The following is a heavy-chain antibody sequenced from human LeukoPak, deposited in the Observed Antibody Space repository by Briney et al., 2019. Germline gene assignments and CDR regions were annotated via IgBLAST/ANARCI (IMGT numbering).Heavy chain of an antibody. J-gene: IGHJ4*02. CDR1: GFTFNKFG. V-gene: IGHV3-30*02. CDR2: IRYDTIKK. Sequence: PPGGSLRLSCVASGFTFNKFGMHWVRQAPGKGLEWVAFIRYDTIKKYYADSVTGRFTISRENSKNTLNLQMDGLRTEDTAVYYCATSSSSIPFGGQGTLVTVSS. D-gene: IGHD2-2*01. CDR3: ATSSSSIPF.